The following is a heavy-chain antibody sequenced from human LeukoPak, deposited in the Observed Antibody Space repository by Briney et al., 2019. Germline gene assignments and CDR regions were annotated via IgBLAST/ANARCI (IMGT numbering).Heavy chain of an antibody. CDR3: ARGSYQYYYDTRGAAFDI. CDR2: IYYSGST. J-gene: IGHJ3*02. CDR1: GGSISSYY. D-gene: IGHD3-22*01. V-gene: IGHV4-59*01. Sequence: SETLSLTCTVSGGSISSYYWSWIRQPPGKGLEWIGYIYYSGSTNYNPSLKSRVTISVDTSKNQFSLKLSSVTAADTAVYYCARGSYQYYYDTRGAAFDIWGQGTMVTVSS.